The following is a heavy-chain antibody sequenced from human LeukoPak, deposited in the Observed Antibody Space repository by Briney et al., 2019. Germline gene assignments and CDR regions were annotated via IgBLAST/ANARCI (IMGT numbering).Heavy chain of an antibody. CDR3: ARLSTTETGPEY. CDR2: IYYSGST. Sequence: SETLSLTCTVSGGSISSSSYYWGWIRQPPGKGLEWIGRIYYSGSTYYNPSLKSRVTISVDTSKNQVPLKLSSVTAADSAVYYCARLSTTETGPEYWGQRTLVTVSS. CDR1: GGSISSSSYY. D-gene: IGHD4-17*01. J-gene: IGHJ4*02. V-gene: IGHV4-39*01.